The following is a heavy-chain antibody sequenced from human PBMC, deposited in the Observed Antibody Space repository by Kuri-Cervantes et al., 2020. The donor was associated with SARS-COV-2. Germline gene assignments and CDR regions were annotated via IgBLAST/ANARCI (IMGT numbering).Heavy chain of an antibody. Sequence: GSLRLSCTVSGDSITIYYWSWIRQSPGKGLEWIGYISEAGGTNYNPSLKSRVTTSVDISKNQFSLKMNSVNAADTVVYYCARGTTPVYVSGPLWFHLDLWGQGTLVTVSS. CDR3: ARGTTPVYVSGPLWFHLDL. CDR2: ISEAGGT. CDR1: GDSITIYY. D-gene: IGHD3-10*01. J-gene: IGHJ5*02. V-gene: IGHV4-59*01.